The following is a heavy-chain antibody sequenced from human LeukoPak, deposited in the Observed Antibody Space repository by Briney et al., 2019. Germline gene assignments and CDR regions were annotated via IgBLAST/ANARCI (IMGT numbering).Heavy chain of an antibody. J-gene: IGHJ5*02. V-gene: IGHV3-15*01. CDR2: IKSKTDGGTT. CDR3: TTDPQSWNYGPSNWFDP. CDR1: GFTFSNAW. Sequence: GGSLRLSCAASGFTFSNAWMSWVRQAPGKGLEWVGRIKSKTDGGTTDYAAPVKGRFTISRDDSKNTLYLQMNSLKTEDTAVYYCTTDPQSWNYGPSNWFDPWGQGTLVTVSS. D-gene: IGHD1-7*01.